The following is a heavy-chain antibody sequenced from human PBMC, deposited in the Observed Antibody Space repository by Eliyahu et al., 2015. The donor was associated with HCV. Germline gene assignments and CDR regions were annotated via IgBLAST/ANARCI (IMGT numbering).Heavy chain of an antibody. CDR3: ARDIRGYTGYAAFDL. Sequence: GKGLEWVSLIYSGGSTFYTDSVKGRFTISRDDSRNTVSLQMKSLRDEDTAVYYCARDIRGYTGYAAFDLWGQGTMVTVSS. D-gene: IGHD5-12*01. V-gene: IGHV3-66*01. J-gene: IGHJ3*01. CDR2: IYSGGST.